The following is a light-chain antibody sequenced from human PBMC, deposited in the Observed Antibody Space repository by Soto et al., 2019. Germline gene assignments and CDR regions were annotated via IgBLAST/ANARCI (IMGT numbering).Light chain of an antibody. Sequence: QSVLTQPPSVSGAPGQRVTISCTGSSSNIGAGYDVHWYQQLPGTAPKLLIYGNSNRPSGVPDRFSGSKSGTSASLAITGLQAQDEAEYYCQSYDSSPSGSVVFGGGTKLTVL. CDR3: QSYDSSPSGSVV. J-gene: IGLJ2*01. V-gene: IGLV1-40*01. CDR2: GNS. CDR1: SSNIGAGYD.